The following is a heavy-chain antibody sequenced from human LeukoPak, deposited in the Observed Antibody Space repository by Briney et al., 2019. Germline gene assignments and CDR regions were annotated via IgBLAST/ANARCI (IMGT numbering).Heavy chain of an antibody. Sequence: ASVKVSCKASGYTFTNYDINWVRQAPGQGLEWMGWMNPNSGNTGYARNFQGRVSMTRNTSISTAYMELSSLRSEDTAVYYCARDFSPTPYGDYGRVFAYWGQGTLVTVPS. J-gene: IGHJ4*02. CDR3: ARDFSPTPYGDYGRVFAY. CDR2: MNPNSGNT. CDR1: GYTFTNYD. V-gene: IGHV1-8*01. D-gene: IGHD4-17*01.